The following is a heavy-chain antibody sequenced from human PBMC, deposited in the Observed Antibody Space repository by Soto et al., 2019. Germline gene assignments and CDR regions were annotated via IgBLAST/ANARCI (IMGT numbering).Heavy chain of an antibody. Sequence: QVQLVQSGAEVKKPGSSVKVSCKASGGTFSSYAISWVRQAPGQGLEWMGGIIPIFGTANYAQKFQGRVTITADESTSKAYMELSSLRSEDTAVYYCARDRIVGATTSRPDAFDIWGQGTMVTVSS. J-gene: IGHJ3*02. CDR1: GGTFSSYA. CDR3: ARDRIVGATTSRPDAFDI. D-gene: IGHD1-26*01. V-gene: IGHV1-69*01. CDR2: IIPIFGTA.